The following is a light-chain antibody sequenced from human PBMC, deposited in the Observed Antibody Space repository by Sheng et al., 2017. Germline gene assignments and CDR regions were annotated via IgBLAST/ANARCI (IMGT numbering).Light chain of an antibody. CDR3: LQHNTDPPT. CDR1: QSTRRSY. V-gene: IGKV3D-7*01. CDR2: VAS. Sequence: EVVLTQSPGTLSLSPGERATLSCRASQSTRRSYLAWYQQRPGQAPRLLIYVASTLDSGVPSRFSGSGSGTEFTLTISSLQPEDFATYFCLQHNTDPPTFGQGTTVDIK. J-gene: IGKJ1*01.